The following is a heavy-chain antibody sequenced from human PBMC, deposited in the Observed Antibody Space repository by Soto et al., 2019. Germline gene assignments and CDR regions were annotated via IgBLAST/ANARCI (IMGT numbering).Heavy chain of an antibody. CDR1: GGSFSGYY. D-gene: IGHD3-10*01. Sequence: QVQLQQWGAGLLKPSETLSLTCAVYGGSFSGYYWSWIRQPPGKGLEWIGEINHSGSTNYNPSLKSRVTIAVDTSKNQFSLKLSSLTAADTAVYYCARRNYYGSSARWGWFDPWGQGTLVTVSS. J-gene: IGHJ5*02. V-gene: IGHV4-34*01. CDR2: INHSGST. CDR3: ARRNYYGSSARWGWFDP.